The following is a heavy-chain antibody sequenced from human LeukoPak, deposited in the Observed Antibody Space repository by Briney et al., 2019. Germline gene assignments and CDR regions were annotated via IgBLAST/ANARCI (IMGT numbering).Heavy chain of an antibody. V-gene: IGHV4-59*02. CDR2: IYYSGST. CDR1: GGSVSSYY. D-gene: IGHD3-10*01. J-gene: IGHJ5*02. Sequence: SETLSLTCTVSGGSVSSYYWSWIRQPPGKGLEWIGYIYYSGSTNYNPSLKSRVTISVDTSKNQFSLKLSSVTAADTAVYYCARGPRNYGSGSYSLDPWGQGTLVTVSS. CDR3: ARGPRNYGSGSYSLDP.